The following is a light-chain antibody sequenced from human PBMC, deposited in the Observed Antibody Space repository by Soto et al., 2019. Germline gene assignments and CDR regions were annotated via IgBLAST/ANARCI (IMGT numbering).Light chain of an antibody. CDR3: QQYNDWPPNT. J-gene: IGKJ2*01. CDR1: QSISSN. CDR2: GAS. Sequence: EIEMTQSPATLSVSPGERATLSCRASQSISSNLAWYQQKPGQAPRLLIYGASTRAPGIPARFTGSGSGTDFTLTISSLQSEDFAVYYGQQYNDWPPNTFGQGTKLEI. V-gene: IGKV3-15*01.